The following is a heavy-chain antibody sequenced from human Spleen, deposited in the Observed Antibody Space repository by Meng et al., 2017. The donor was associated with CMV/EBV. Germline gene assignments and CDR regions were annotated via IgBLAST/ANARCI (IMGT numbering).Heavy chain of an antibody. D-gene: IGHD6-6*01. V-gene: IGHV4-34*01. J-gene: IGHJ4*02. CDR3: ARTITTSSSSDY. Sequence: SSAVDCGDFSGYSWSWIRQPPGKGLEWIGEINHSGSTNYNPSLKSRVTISVDTSKKQFSLKLSSVTAADTAVYYCARTITTSSSSDYWGQGTLVTVSS. CDR2: INHSGST. CDR1: CGDFSGYS.